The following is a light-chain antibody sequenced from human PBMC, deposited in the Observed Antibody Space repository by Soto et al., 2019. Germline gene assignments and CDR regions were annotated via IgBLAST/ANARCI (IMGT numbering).Light chain of an antibody. CDR2: GAS. V-gene: IGKV3-20*01. CDR3: QQYGSSRT. CDR1: QSVSRGY. J-gene: IGKJ1*01. Sequence: EIVLTQSPGTLSLSPGERATLSCRASQSVSRGYLAWYQQKPGQAPRLLIYGASSRATGIPDRFSGSGSGTDFTLTISRLEPEDFAVYYCQQYGSSRTFGQGTKVDIK.